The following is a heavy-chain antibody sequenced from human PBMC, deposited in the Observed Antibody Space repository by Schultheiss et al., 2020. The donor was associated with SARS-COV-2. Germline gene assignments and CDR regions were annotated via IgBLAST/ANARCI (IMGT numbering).Heavy chain of an antibody. CDR2: INHSGST. Sequence: SETLSLTCTVSGGSISSGSYYWIWIRQPAGRGLEWIGEINHSGSTNYNPSLKSRVSISVDTSKNQFSLKLSSVTAADTAVYYCARDYRDSSSWYYYYGMDVWGQGTTVTVSS. V-gene: IGHV4-61*10. D-gene: IGHD6-13*01. CDR3: ARDYRDSSSWYYYYGMDV. J-gene: IGHJ6*02. CDR1: GGSISSGSYY.